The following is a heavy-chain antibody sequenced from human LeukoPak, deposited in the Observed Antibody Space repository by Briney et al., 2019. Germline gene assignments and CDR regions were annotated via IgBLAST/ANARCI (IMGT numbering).Heavy chain of an antibody. D-gene: IGHD3-10*01. J-gene: IGHJ4*02. V-gene: IGHV4-39*01. CDR3: ARHGNHYYGSGGFDY. Sequence: PSETLPLTCTVSGGSISSSYYWGWIRQPPGKGLDWIGSIYYGGSTYYNPSLRSRVTTSVDTSKNQFSLKLTSVTAADTAVYYCARHGNHYYGSGGFDYWGQGTLVTVSS. CDR1: GGSISSSYY. CDR2: IYYGGST.